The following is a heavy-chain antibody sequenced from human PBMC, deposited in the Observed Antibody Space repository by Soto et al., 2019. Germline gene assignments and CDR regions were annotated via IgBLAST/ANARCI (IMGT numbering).Heavy chain of an antibody. Sequence: QVQLQESGPGLVKPSETLSLTCTVSGGSISSYYWSWIRQPPGKGLEWIGYIYYSGSTNYNPSLKSRATISVDTSKNQFSLKLSSVTAADTAVYYCAREEARSYYYYGMDVWGQGTTVTVSS. CDR3: AREEARSYYYYGMDV. CDR1: GGSISSYY. D-gene: IGHD6-6*01. J-gene: IGHJ6*02. V-gene: IGHV4-59*01. CDR2: IYYSGST.